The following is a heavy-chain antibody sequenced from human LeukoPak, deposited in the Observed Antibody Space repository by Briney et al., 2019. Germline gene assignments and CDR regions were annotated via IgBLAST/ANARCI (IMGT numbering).Heavy chain of an antibody. V-gene: IGHV1-2*02. J-gene: IGHJ4*02. CDR2: INPNSGGT. CDR3: AREVYDSSGPSFDY. CDR1: GYTFTGYY. Sequence: ASVKVSCKASGYTFTGYYMHWVRQAPEQGLEWMGWINPNSGGTNYAQKFQGRVTMTRDTSISTAYMELSRLRSDDTAVCYCAREVYDSSGPSFDYWGQGTLVTVSS. D-gene: IGHD3-22*01.